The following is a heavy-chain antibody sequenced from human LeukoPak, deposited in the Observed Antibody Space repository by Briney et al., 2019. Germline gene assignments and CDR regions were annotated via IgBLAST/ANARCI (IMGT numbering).Heavy chain of an antibody. Sequence: VSVKVSCKASGYTFTGYYMHWVRQAPGQGLEWMGRINPNSGGTNYAQKFQGRVTMTRDTSISTAYMELSRLRSDDTAVYYCARDRSRSSGWSKNDYWGQGTLVTVSS. CDR3: ARDRSRSSGWSKNDY. V-gene: IGHV1-2*06. CDR2: INPNSGGT. D-gene: IGHD6-19*01. CDR1: GYTFTGYY. J-gene: IGHJ4*02.